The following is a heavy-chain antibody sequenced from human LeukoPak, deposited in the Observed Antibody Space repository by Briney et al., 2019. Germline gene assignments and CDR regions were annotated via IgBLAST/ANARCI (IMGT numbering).Heavy chain of an antibody. CDR3: ATLTAAAGTGFDY. CDR2: VDPEDGET. CDR1: GYTFTDYY. D-gene: IGHD6-13*01. J-gene: IGHJ4*02. V-gene: IGHV1-69-2*01. Sequence: AASVEISCKVSGYTFTDYYMHWVQQAPGKGLEWMGLVDPEDGETIYAEKFQGRVTITADTSTDTAYMELSSLRSEDTAVYYCATLTAAAGTGFDYWGQGTLVTVSS.